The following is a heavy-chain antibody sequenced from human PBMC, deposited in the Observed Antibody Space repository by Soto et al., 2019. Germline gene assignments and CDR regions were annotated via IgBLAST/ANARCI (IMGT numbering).Heavy chain of an antibody. CDR2: INHSGST. Sequence: QVQLQQWGAGLLKPSETLSLTCAVYGGSFRGYYWSWIRQPPGKGLEWIGEINHSGSTNYNPSLKSRVTISVDTSKNQFSLKLSSVTAADTAVYYCAKPYSSSSGYWGQGTLVTVSS. CDR1: GGSFRGYY. D-gene: IGHD6-13*01. CDR3: AKPYSSSSGY. J-gene: IGHJ4*02. V-gene: IGHV4-34*01.